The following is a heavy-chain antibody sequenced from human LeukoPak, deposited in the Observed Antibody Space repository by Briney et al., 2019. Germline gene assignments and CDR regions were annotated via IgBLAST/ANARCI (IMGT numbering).Heavy chain of an antibody. CDR3: AKISSSWYSHFDY. D-gene: IGHD6-13*01. Sequence: PGGSLRLSCAASGFTFSSYAMSWVRQAPGKGLEWVSAISGSGGSTYYADSVKGRFTISRDNSKNTLYLQMNSLRAEDTAAYYCAKISSSWYSHFDYWGQGTLVTVSS. V-gene: IGHV3-23*01. J-gene: IGHJ4*02. CDR1: GFTFSSYA. CDR2: ISGSGGST.